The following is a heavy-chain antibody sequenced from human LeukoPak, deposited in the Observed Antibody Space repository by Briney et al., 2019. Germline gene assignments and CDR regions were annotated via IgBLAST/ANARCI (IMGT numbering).Heavy chain of an antibody. CDR1: GFTFSSYW. CDR3: AKVGDYYGDYVRFDD. J-gene: IGHJ4*02. D-gene: IGHD4-17*01. CDR2: INSDGSST. Sequence: PGGSLRLSCAASGFTFSSYWMHWVRHAPGKGLVWVSRINSDGSSTSYADSVKGRFTISRDNAKNTLYLQMNSLRAEDTAVYYCAKVGDYYGDYVRFDDWGQGTLVTVSS. V-gene: IGHV3-74*01.